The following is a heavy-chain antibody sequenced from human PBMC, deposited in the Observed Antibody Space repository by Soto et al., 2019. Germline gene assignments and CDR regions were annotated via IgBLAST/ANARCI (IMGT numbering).Heavy chain of an antibody. CDR2: IIPMFGIT. CDR1: GGTLSSYG. Sequence: QAQLVQSGAEVKKPGSSVKVSCNVSGGTLSSYGFNWVRQAPGQGLEWMGGIIPMFGITNHTQKFQDRITISADATTNPAYIEVRSLGADDTAIYYCASDRGYGLVNWGQGTLVTVSP. CDR3: ASDRGYGLVN. J-gene: IGHJ4*02. D-gene: IGHD2-15*01. V-gene: IGHV1-69*12.